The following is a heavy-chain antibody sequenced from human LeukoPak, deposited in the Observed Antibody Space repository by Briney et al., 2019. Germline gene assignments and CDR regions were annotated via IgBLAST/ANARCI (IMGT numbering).Heavy chain of an antibody. Sequence: SETLSLTCAVYGGSFSGYYWSWIRQPPGKGLEWIGEINHSGGTNYNPSLKSRVTISVDTSKNQFSLKLSSVTAADTAVYYCARGGRDSGYWGQGTLVTVSS. V-gene: IGHV4-34*01. D-gene: IGHD1-14*01. CDR2: INHSGGT. J-gene: IGHJ4*02. CDR1: GGSFSGYY. CDR3: ARGGRDSGY.